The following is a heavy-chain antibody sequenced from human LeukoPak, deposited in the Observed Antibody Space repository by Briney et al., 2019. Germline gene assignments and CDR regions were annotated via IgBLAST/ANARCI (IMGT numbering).Heavy chain of an antibody. CDR1: GFTFSSYW. Sequence: GGSLRLSCAASGFTFSSYWMHWVRQSPGKGLVWVSRINSDGSSTSYADSVKGRVTISRDNAKNSLYMQMNSLRDEDTAVYYCARDPRRRDGYNYYFNGMDVWGQGTTVTVSS. CDR2: INSDGSST. V-gene: IGHV3-74*01. J-gene: IGHJ6*02. CDR3: ARDPRRRDGYNYYFNGMDV. D-gene: IGHD5-24*01.